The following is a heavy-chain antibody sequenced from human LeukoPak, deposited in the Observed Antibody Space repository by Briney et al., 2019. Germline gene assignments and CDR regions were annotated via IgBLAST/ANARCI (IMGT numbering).Heavy chain of an antibody. V-gene: IGHV4-59*01. CDR3: ARDQGDGYNYGAFDI. D-gene: IGHD5-12*01. CDR1: GGSISSYY. CDR2: IYYSGST. Sequence: SETLSLTCTVSGGSISSYYWSWIRQPPGKGLEWIGYIYYSGSTKYNPALKSRVTISVDTSKHQFSLKLSSVTAADPAVYYCARDQGDGYNYGAFDIWGQGTMVTVSS. J-gene: IGHJ3*02.